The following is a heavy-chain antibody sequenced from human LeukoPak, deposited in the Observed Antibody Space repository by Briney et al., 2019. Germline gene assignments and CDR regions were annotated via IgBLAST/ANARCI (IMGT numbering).Heavy chain of an antibody. CDR1: GYTFTGYY. V-gene: IGHV1-2*06. CDR2: INPNSGGT. D-gene: IGHD5-24*01. J-gene: IGHJ3*02. Sequence: ASVKVPCKASGYTFTGYYMHWVRQAPGQGLEWMGRINPNSGGTNYAQKFQGRVTMTRDTSISTAYMELSRLRSDDTAVYYCARALGDGYNRGDAFDIWGQGTMVTVSS. CDR3: ARALGDGYNRGDAFDI.